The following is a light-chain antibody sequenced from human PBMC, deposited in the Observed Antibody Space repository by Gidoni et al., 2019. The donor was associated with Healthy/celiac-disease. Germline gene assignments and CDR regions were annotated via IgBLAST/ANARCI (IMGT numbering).Light chain of an antibody. CDR3: QQYNTYPFT. CDR2: KAS. Sequence: DIQMTQSPSTLSASVGDRVTITCRASQSISNWLAWYQQKPGKAPKLLIYKASSLESGVPSRFSGSGSGTEFTLTISSLQPDDFATFYCQQYNTYPFTFGPXTKVDIK. J-gene: IGKJ3*01. V-gene: IGKV1-5*03. CDR1: QSISNW.